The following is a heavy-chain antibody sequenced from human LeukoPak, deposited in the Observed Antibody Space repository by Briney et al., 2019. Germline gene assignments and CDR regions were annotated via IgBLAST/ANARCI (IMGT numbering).Heavy chain of an antibody. J-gene: IGHJ4*02. CDR2: INSDGSST. CDR1: GFXFSSYW. D-gene: IGHD1-26*01. Sequence: GGSLRLSCAASGFXFSSYWIHWVRQAPGKGRVWVSSINSDGSSTSYADSVKGRFTISRDNANNTLYLQMNSLRAEDTAVYYCARGAVYRIVGATYFDYWGQGTLVTVSS. CDR3: ARGAVYRIVGATYFDY. V-gene: IGHV3-74*01.